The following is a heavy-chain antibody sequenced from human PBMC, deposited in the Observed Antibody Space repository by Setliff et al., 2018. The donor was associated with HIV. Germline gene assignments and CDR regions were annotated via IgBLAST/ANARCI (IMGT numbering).Heavy chain of an antibody. CDR3: ARGLGEMGTKIGNYFDY. J-gene: IGHJ4*02. CDR2: ITDDGTA. V-gene: IGHV4-34*01. Sequence: PSETLSLTCAGYGGSLTNYYWSWIRQSPGKGLEWIGEITDDGTATYTSSLKSRVTISVDTSKNQFSLKLGSVTAADTAMYYCARGLGEMGTKIGNYFDYWGQGTLVTVSS. D-gene: IGHD5-12*01. CDR1: GGSLTNYY.